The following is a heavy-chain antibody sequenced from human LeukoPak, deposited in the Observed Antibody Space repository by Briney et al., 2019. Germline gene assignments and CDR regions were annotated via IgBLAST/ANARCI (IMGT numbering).Heavy chain of an antibody. D-gene: IGHD5-24*01. J-gene: IGHJ4*02. V-gene: IGHV3-66*04. CDR1: GFTFSDYY. Sequence: GGSLRLSCAASGFTFSDYYMSWVRQAPGKGLEWVSVIYSGGSTYYADSVKGRFTISRDNSKNTLYLQMNSLRAEDTAVYYCARRTPQRALDNWGQGILVTVS. CDR3: ARRTPQRALDN. CDR2: IYSGGST.